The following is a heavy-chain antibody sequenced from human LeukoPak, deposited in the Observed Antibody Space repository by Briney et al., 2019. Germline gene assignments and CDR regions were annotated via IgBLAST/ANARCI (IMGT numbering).Heavy chain of an antibody. CDR2: ISGSGGST. D-gene: IGHD3-16*01. CDR1: GFTLSSYD. Sequence: GGSLRLSCAACGFTLSSYDMSWVREAPGKGREWVSAISGSGGSTYYADSVKGRFTISRDNSKNTLYLQMNSLRAEDTAVYYCAKGGTGGSASPDAFDIWGQGTMVTVSS. V-gene: IGHV3-23*01. J-gene: IGHJ3*02. CDR3: AKGGTGGSASPDAFDI.